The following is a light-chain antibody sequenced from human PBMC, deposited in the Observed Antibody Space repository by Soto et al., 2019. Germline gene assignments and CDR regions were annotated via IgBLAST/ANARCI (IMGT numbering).Light chain of an antibody. CDR3: SSYTSSSTYV. CDR2: DVS. Sequence: QSVLTQPASGSGSPGQSITLSCTGTSSDVGGYNYVSWYQQHPGKAPKLMIYDVSSRPSGVSDRFSGSKSGNTASLTISEPQAEDEADYYCSSYTSSSTYVFGTGTKVTVL. J-gene: IGLJ1*01. CDR1: SSDVGGYNY. V-gene: IGLV2-14*01.